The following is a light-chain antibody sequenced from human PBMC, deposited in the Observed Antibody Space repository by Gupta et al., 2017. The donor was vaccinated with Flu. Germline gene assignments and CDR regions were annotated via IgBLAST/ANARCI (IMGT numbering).Light chain of an antibody. V-gene: IGKV3-20*01. Sequence: GSLSWSPGERATLSCRASQSVSSNYLAWYQQKPGQSPRLLIYGASSRATGIPDRFSGSGSGTDFTLTISRLEPEDFAVYYCQQYGLSPKTFGQGTKVEVK. CDR1: QSVSSNY. CDR3: QQYGLSPKT. J-gene: IGKJ1*01. CDR2: GAS.